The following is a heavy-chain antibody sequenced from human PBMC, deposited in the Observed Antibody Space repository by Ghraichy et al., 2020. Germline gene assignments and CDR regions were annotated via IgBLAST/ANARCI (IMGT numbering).Heavy chain of an antibody. J-gene: IGHJ5*02. CDR1: GGSISSYY. D-gene: IGHD1-1*01. CDR2: IYYSGST. Sequence: SETLSLTCTVSGGSISSYYWSWIRQPPGKGLEWIGYIYYSGSTNYNPSLKSRVTISVDTSKNQFSLKLSSVTAADTAVYYCARARDVQLERRPLGWFDPWGQGTLVTVSS. CDR3: ARARDVQLERRPLGWFDP. V-gene: IGHV4-59*01.